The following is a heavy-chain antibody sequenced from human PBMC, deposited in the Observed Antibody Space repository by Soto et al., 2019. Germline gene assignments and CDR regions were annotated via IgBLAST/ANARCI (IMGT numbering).Heavy chain of an antibody. V-gene: IGHV3-30*18. D-gene: IGHD6-13*01. J-gene: IGHJ4*02. Sequence: VGSLRLSCAASGFTFSSYGMHWVGQAPGKGLEWVAVISYDGSNKYYADSVKGRFTISRDNSKNTLYLQMNSLRAEDTALYYCAKAGGSNWDRGVDCWGQGTLVTVSS. CDR3: AKAGGSNWDRGVDC. CDR1: GFTFSSYG. CDR2: ISYDGSNK.